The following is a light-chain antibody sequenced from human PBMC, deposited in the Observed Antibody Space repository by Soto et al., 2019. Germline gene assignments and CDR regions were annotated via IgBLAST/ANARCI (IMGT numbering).Light chain of an antibody. J-gene: IGLJ1*01. CDR3: CAHAGSSTSLYV. CDR2: EGS. V-gene: IGLV2-23*01. CDR1: SSDVGNYNL. Sequence: QSVLTQPASVSGSPGQSITISCTGTSSDVGNYNLVSWYQQYPGKAPKLMIYEGSKRPSGVSNRFSGSKSGNTASLTISGLQAEDEADYYCCAHAGSSTSLYVFGTGTKVSVL.